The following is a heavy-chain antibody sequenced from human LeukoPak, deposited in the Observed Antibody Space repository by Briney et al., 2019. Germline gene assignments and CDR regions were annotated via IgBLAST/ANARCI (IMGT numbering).Heavy chain of an antibody. V-gene: IGHV3-21*01. D-gene: IGHD3-3*02. Sequence: GGSLRLSCAASGFTFSSYSMNWVRQAPGKGLEWVSSISSTGSFIYYRDSVKGRLTISRDNSKNTLYLQMNSLRAEDTAVYYCAKGPTTTAFFAVGGRAYYFDYWGQGTLVTVSS. CDR2: ISSTGSFI. CDR1: GFTFSSYS. J-gene: IGHJ4*02. CDR3: AKGPTTTAFFAVGGRAYYFDY.